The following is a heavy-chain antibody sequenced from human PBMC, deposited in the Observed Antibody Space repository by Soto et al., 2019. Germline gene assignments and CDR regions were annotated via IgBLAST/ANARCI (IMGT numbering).Heavy chain of an antibody. CDR2: IYWNDDK. CDR3: AHRIAAAGPRTASGFDP. CDR1: GFSLSTSGVG. D-gene: IGHD6-13*01. V-gene: IGHV2-5*01. J-gene: IGHJ5*02. Sequence: GSGPTLVNPTQTLTLTCTFSGFSLSTSGVGVGWIRQPPGKALEWLALIYWNDDKRYSPSLKSRLTITKDTSKNQVVLTMTNMDPVDTATYYCAHRIAAAGPRTASGFDPWGQGTLVTVSS.